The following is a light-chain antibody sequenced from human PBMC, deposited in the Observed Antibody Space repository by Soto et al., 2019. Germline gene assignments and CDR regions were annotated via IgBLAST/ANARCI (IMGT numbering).Light chain of an antibody. CDR3: QQYKNWPLT. V-gene: IGKV3-15*01. Sequence: EIVMTQSPATLSVSPGGRATLSCRASQSVSSTLAWCQQKPGQAPRLLIYGASTRATGFPARFSGSGSGTEFTLTISSLQSEDFAVYYCQQYKNWPLTFGGGTKVDIK. J-gene: IGKJ4*01. CDR2: GAS. CDR1: QSVSST.